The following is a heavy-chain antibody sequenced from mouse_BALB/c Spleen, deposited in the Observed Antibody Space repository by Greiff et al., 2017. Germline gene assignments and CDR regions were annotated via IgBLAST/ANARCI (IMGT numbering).Heavy chain of an antibody. CDR3: TRSGGWLLQGFAY. J-gene: IGHJ3*01. Sequence: QVQLQQSGPELVKPGASVKLSCKASGYTFTSYYMYWVKQRPGQGLEWIGGINPSNGGTNFNEKFKSKATLTVDKSSSTAYMQLSSLTSEDSAVYYCTRSGGWLLQGFAYWGQGTLVTVSA. CDR2: INPSNGGT. V-gene: IGHV1S81*02. D-gene: IGHD2-3*01. CDR1: GYTFTSYY.